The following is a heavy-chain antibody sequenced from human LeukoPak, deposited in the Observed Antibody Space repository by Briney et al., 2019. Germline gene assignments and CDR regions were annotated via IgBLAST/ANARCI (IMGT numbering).Heavy chain of an antibody. CDR3: ARGSSVSSSLALIKY. Sequence: SETLSLTCTVSGASMTSDYWSWIRQPPGKGLEWIGYIYHSGSTYYNPSLKSRVTISVDRSKNQFSLKLSSVTAADTAVYYCARGSSVSSSLALIKYWGQGTLVTVSS. D-gene: IGHD6-6*01. J-gene: IGHJ4*02. CDR1: GASMTSDY. CDR2: IYHSGST. V-gene: IGHV4-59*12.